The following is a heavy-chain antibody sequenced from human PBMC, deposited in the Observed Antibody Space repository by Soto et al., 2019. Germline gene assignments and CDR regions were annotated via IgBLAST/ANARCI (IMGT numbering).Heavy chain of an antibody. V-gene: IGHV1-2*02. J-gene: IGHJ2*01. D-gene: IGHD2-2*01. CDR1: GYTFTDYY. Sequence: ASVKVSCKASGYTFTDYYIHWVRRAPGQGLEWVGWINPDSGGTNLAQRFQGRVTMTSDTSINTAYMELSSLRSDDTAVYYCAIRTGQLAIIYEFAGDWFFEVWGRGTLVTVSS. CDR3: AIRTGQLAIIYEFAGDWFFEV. CDR2: INPDSGGT.